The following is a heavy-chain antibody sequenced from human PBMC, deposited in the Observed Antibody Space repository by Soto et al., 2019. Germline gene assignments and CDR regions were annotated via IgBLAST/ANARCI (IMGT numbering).Heavy chain of an antibody. CDR2: IYYSGST. CDR3: ARGDGDYVSNYYGMDV. V-gene: IGHV4-31*03. J-gene: IGHJ6*02. CDR1: GGSISSGGYY. D-gene: IGHD4-17*01. Sequence: QVQLQESGPGLVKPSQTLSLTCTVSGGSISSGGYYWSWIRQHPGKGLEWIGYIYYSGSTYYNPSLKSRVTISVDTSKNLFSLKLSSVTAADTAVYYCARGDGDYVSNYYGMDVWGQGTTVTVSS.